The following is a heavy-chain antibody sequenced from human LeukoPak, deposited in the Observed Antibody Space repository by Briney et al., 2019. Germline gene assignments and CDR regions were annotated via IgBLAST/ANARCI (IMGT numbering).Heavy chain of an antibody. D-gene: IGHD2-2*01. CDR3: ARDYCSSASCYGGNIDP. Sequence: ASVKVSCKASGYTFTSYGVNWVRQAPGQGLEWMGWISPYSGNTNYAQNLQGRVTMTTDTSTSTAYMEVRNLRSDDTAVYYCARDYCSSASCYGGNIDPWGQGTPLTVSS. CDR1: GYTFTSYG. CDR2: ISPYSGNT. V-gene: IGHV1-18*01. J-gene: IGHJ5*02.